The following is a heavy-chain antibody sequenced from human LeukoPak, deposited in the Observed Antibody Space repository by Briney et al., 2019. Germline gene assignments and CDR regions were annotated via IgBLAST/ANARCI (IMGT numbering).Heavy chain of an antibody. CDR3: AKEGLESAAWDY. Sequence: GGSLRLSCAASGFTFSTYAMSWVRQAPGKGLQWVSTVSGSGGSTYYADSVKGRFTISRDNSKNTLFLQMNSLRAEDTAVYYCAKEGLESAAWDYWGQGTLVTASS. CDR2: VSGSGGST. V-gene: IGHV3-23*01. CDR1: GFTFSTYA. J-gene: IGHJ4*02. D-gene: IGHD2-15*01.